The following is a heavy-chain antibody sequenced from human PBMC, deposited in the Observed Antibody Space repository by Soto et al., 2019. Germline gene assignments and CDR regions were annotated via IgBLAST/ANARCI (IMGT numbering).Heavy chain of an antibody. CDR2: IYYSGST. CDR1: GGSISSGDYY. Sequence: SETLSLTCTVSGGSISSGDYYWSWIRQPPGKGLEWIGYIYYSGSTYYNPSLKSRVTISVDTSKNQFSLKLSAVTAADTAVYYCASLFNYYDSSGYAEYYFDHWGQGTLVTVSS. D-gene: IGHD3-22*01. V-gene: IGHV4-30-4*01. J-gene: IGHJ4*02. CDR3: ASLFNYYDSSGYAEYYFDH.